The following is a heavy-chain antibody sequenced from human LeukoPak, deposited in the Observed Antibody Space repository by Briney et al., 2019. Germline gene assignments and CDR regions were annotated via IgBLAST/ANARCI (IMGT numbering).Heavy chain of an antibody. D-gene: IGHD3-22*01. CDR2: ISWNSGII. CDR3: AKAPPYYSDSSGYFQH. V-gene: IGHV3-9*01. J-gene: IGHJ1*01. CDR1: GLTFDDSA. Sequence: GGSLRLSCAASGLTFDDSAMHWVRHAPGKGLEWVSGISWNSGIIDYADSVKGRFTISRDNAKNSLYLQMNNLRPDDTAFYYCAKAPPYYSDSSGYFQHWGQGTLVTVSS.